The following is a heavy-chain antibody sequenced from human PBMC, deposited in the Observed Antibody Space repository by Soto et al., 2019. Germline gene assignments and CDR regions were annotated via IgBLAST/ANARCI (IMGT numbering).Heavy chain of an antibody. CDR2: ISGYNGNT. CDR1: GYTFSNYG. J-gene: IGHJ6*02. Sequence: QVQLVQSGAEVKKPGASVKVSCKASGYTFSNYGISWVRQGPGQGLEWMGWISGYNGNTHYEEKVQDRIKMTTDTSTSTTYLELRSLRSDDTAVYFCARDPGFCFGYSYAFAMDVWGQGTTVNVSS. CDR3: ARDPGFCFGYSYAFAMDV. D-gene: IGHD5-18*01. V-gene: IGHV1-18*01.